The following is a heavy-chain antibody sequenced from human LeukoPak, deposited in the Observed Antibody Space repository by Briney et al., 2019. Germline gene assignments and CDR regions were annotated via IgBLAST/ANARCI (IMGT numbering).Heavy chain of an antibody. D-gene: IGHD1-26*01. V-gene: IGHV3-30*02. CDR2: IRYDGSNK. CDR3: AKDITSDGLVVDY. Sequence: SGGSLRLSCAASGFTFSSYGMHWVRQAPGKGLEWVTFIRYDGSNKYYADSVKGRFTISRDNSKNTLYLQMNSLRAEDTAVYYCAKDITSDGLVVDYWGQGTLVTVSS. J-gene: IGHJ4*02. CDR1: GFTFSSYG.